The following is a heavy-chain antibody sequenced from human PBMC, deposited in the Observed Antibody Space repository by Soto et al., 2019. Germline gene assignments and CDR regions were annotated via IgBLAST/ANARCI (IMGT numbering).Heavy chain of an antibody. CDR3: AMEAVAERRVHNYFDS. CDR1: GGSFSSGSHY. D-gene: IGHD6-13*01. V-gene: IGHV4-39*01. Sequence: SETLSLTCTVSGGSFSSGSHYGGRIRQPPGKGLEWSGGIYYTGSTYYNISLKSRVTISVDTSKNLYCMRLNSSDAAMTAVYYRAMEAVAERRVHNYFDSWGQGTLVTVSS. CDR2: IYYTGST. J-gene: IGHJ5*01.